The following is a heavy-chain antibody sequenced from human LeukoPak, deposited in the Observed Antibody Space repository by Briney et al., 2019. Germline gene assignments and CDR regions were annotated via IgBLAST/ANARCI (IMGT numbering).Heavy chain of an antibody. CDR3: ARDPGYCSGGSCSDAFDI. CDR2: IIPIFGTA. Sequence: SVKVSCKASGGTFSSYAISWVRQAPGQGLEWMGGIIPIFGTANYAQKFQGRVTITADKSTSTAYMELSSLRSEDTAVYYCARDPGYCSGGSCSDAFDIWGQGTMVTVSS. J-gene: IGHJ3*02. V-gene: IGHV1-69*06. D-gene: IGHD2-15*01. CDR1: GGTFSSYA.